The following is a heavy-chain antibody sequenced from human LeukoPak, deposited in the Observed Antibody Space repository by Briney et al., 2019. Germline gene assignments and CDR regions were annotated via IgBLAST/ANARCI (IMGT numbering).Heavy chain of an antibody. CDR1: GGSFSGYY. D-gene: IGHD1-1*01. CDR3: AATGTILGDWFDP. J-gene: IGHJ5*02. CDR2: INNSGST. Sequence: PSETLSLTCAVYGGSFSGYYWSWIRQPPGKGLEWIGEINNSGSTNYNPSLKSRVTISVDTSKNQFSLKLSSVTAADTAVYYCAATGTILGDWFDPWGQGTLVPVS. V-gene: IGHV4-34*01.